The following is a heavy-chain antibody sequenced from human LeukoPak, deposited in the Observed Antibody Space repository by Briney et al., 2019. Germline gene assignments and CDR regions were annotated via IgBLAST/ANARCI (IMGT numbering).Heavy chain of an antibody. CDR2: FYYSGTV. CDR3: ARAWATDYFDF. V-gene: IGHV4-59*01. CDR1: GVPISSSY. Sequence: SETLSLTCSVSGVPISSSYGRWIRQSPGGRLKWIGYFYYSGTVNYSPSLISRVTASVDTSKNQFYLKVKSVTAADTAVYYCARAWATDYFDFWGQGALVTVSS. J-gene: IGHJ4*02.